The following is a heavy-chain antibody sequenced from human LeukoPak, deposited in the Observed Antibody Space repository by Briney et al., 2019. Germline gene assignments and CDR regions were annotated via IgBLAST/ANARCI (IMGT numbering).Heavy chain of an antibody. V-gene: IGHV1-69*04. CDR1: GGTFSSYA. Sequence: ASVKVSCTASGGTFSSYAISWVRQAPGQGLEWMGRIIPILGIANYAQKFQGRVTITADKSTSTAYMELSSLRPEDTAVYYCARAERGYSYGTDAFDIWGQGTMVTVSS. CDR2: IIPILGIA. D-gene: IGHD5-18*01. CDR3: ARAERGYSYGTDAFDI. J-gene: IGHJ3*02.